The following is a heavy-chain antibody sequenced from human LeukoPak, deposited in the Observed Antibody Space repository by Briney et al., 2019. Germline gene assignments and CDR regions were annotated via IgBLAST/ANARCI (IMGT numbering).Heavy chain of an antibody. D-gene: IGHD3-3*01. CDR2: IYYSGST. J-gene: IGHJ3*02. CDR1: GGSISSSSYY. V-gene: IGHV4-39*01. Sequence: SETLSLTCTVPGGSISSSSYYWGWIRQPPGKGLEWIGSIYYSGSTYYNPSLKSRVTISVDTSKNQFSLKLSSVTAADTAVYYCARQRTYYDFWSGYYLQAFDIWGQGTMVTVSS. CDR3: ARQRTYYDFWSGYYLQAFDI.